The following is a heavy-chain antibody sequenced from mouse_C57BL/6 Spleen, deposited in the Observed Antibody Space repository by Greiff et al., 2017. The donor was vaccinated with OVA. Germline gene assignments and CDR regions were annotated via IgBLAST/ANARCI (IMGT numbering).Heavy chain of an antibody. V-gene: IGHV2-5*01. D-gene: IGHD1-1*01. CDR1: GFSLTSYG. J-gene: IGHJ4*01. CDR3: ASITTVVARAMDY. CDR2: IWRGGST. Sequence: VQVVESGPGLVQPSQSLSITCTVSGFSLTSYGVHWVRQSPGKGLEWLGVIWRGGSTDYNAAFMSRLSITKDNSKSQVFFKMNSLQADDTAIYYCASITTVVARAMDYWGQGTSVTVSS.